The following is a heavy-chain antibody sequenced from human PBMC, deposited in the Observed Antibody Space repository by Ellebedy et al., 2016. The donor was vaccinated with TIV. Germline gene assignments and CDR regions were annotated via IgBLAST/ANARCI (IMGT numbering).Heavy chain of an antibody. Sequence: GESLKISXAASGFSFSSYGIHWVRQAPGKGLEWVAVISFDGSNKYYADSVKGRFTISRDNSKNTLYLQLNSLRAEDTAVYYCAKDRNYYYYGMDVWGQGTTVTVSS. CDR1: GFSFSSYG. V-gene: IGHV3-30*18. J-gene: IGHJ6*02. CDR2: ISFDGSNK. CDR3: AKDRNYYYYGMDV.